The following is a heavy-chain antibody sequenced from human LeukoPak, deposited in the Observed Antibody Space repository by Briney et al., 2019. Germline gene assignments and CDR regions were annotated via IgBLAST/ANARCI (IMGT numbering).Heavy chain of an antibody. Sequence: PSETLSLTCAVYGGSFSGYYWSWIRQPPGKGLEWIGEINHSGSTNYNPSLKSRVTISVDTSKNQFSLKLSSVTAADTAVYYCARASTYGIAVAEDPLYYFDYWGQGTLVTVSS. CDR1: GGSFSGYY. D-gene: IGHD6-19*01. CDR2: INHSGST. CDR3: ARASTYGIAVAEDPLYYFDY. J-gene: IGHJ4*02. V-gene: IGHV4-34*01.